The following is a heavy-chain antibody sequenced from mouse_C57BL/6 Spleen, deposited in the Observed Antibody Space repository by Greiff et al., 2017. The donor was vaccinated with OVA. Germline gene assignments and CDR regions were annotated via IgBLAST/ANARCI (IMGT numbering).Heavy chain of an antibody. D-gene: IGHD2-1*01. CDR3: ARTHGNYEGYAMVY. CDR2: IDPSDSYT. J-gene: IGHJ4*01. CDR1: GYTFTSYW. Sequence: VQLQQPGAELVMPGASVKLSCKASGYTFTSYWMHWVKQRPGQGLEWIGEIDPSDSYTNYNQKFKGKSTLTVDKSSSTAYMQLSSLTSEDSAVYYCARTHGNYEGYAMVYWGQGTSVTVSS. V-gene: IGHV1-69*01.